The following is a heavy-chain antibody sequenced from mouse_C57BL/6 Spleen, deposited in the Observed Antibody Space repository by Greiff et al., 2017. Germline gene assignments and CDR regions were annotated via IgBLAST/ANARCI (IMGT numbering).Heavy chain of an antibody. D-gene: IGHD2-2*01. V-gene: IGHV1-55*01. J-gene: IGHJ2*01. CDR3: ARGTMVTTDPYY. Sequence: QVQLQQPGAELVKPGASVKMSCKASGYTFTSYWITWVKQRPGQGLEWIGDIYPGSGSTNYNEKFKSKATLTVDTSSSTAYMQLSSLTSEDSAVYYCARGTMVTTDPYYWGQGTTLTVSS. CDR2: IYPGSGST. CDR1: GYTFTSYW.